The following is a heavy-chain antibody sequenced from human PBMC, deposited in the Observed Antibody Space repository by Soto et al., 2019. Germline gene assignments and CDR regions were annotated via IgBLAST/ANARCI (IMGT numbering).Heavy chain of an antibody. J-gene: IGHJ4*02. CDR2: FDPEDGET. V-gene: IGHV1-24*01. D-gene: IGHD3-10*01. CDR1: GYTLTELS. CDR3: ATGDPITMLRGVIITWEV. Sequence: GASVKVSCKVSGYTLTELSMHWVRQAPGKGLEWMGGFDPEDGETIYAQKFQGRVTMTEDTSTDTAYMELSSLRSEDTAVYYCATGDPITMLRGVIITWEVWGQGTLVTVSS.